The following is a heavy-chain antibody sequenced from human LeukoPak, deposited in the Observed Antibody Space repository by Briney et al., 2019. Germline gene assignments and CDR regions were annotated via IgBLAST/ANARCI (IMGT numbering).Heavy chain of an antibody. V-gene: IGHV1-24*01. D-gene: IGHD3-22*01. CDR2: FDPEDGET. J-gene: IGHJ5*02. CDR3: AKWNYDSGGYSNYFDP. Sequence: GASVKVSCKVSGYTLTELSMHWVRQAPGKGLEWTGGFDPEDGETIYAQKFEGRVTMTTDTSTSTAYMELRSLRSDDTAVYFCAKWNYDSGGYSNYFDPWGQGTLVTVSS. CDR1: GYTLTELS.